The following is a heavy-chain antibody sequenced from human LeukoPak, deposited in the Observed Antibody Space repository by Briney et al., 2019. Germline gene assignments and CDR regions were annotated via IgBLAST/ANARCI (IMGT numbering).Heavy chain of an antibody. D-gene: IGHD7-27*01. J-gene: IGHJ6*03. CDR3: AKMFYELGAGYYYYYMDV. V-gene: IGHV3-30*02. CDR1: GFTFSSYG. Sequence: GGSLRLSCAASGFTFSSYGMHWVRQAPGKGLEWVAFIRYDGSNKYYADSVKGRFTISRDNSKNTLYLQMNSLRAEDTAVYYCAKMFYELGAGYYYYYMDVWGKGTTVTVSS. CDR2: IRYDGSNK.